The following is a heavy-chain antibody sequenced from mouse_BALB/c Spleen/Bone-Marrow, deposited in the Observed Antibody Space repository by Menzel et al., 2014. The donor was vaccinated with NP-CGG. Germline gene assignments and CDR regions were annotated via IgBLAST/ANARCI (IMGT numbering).Heavy chain of an antibody. D-gene: IGHD4-1*01. CDR1: GYTFTSYY. J-gene: IGHJ4*01. CDR2: IYPGNVNT. Sequence: VQLQQSGPELVKPGASVRISCKTSGYTFTSYYIHWGKQRPGQGLEWIGWIYPGNVNTKYNEKFKGKATLTADKSSSSAYMQLSSLTSEDSAVYFCARLGRDYAMDYWGQGTSVTVSS. CDR3: ARLGRDYAMDY. V-gene: IGHV1S56*01.